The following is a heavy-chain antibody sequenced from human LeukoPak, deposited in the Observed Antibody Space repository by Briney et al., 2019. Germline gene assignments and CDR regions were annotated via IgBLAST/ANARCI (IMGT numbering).Heavy chain of an antibody. CDR3: LREDRRDY. V-gene: IGHV3-21*06. CDR1: GFTFNTYS. CDR2: IDSSGGYM. Sequence: PGGSLRLSCEASGFTFNTYSMNWARQAPGKGLEWVSSIDSSGGYMFYADSVKGRFIISRDNAKDSLYLQMNSLRVEDTAVYCCLREDRRDYWGQGTLVTVSS. J-gene: IGHJ4*02.